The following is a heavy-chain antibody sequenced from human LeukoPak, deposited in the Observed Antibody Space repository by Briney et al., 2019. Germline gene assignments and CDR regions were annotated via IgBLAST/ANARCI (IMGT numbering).Heavy chain of an antibody. Sequence: SETLSLTCTVSGGSISSYYWSWIRQPPGKELEWIGYIYYSGSTNYNPSLKSRVTISVDTSKNQFSLKLNSVTAADTAVYYCARVSYYGSGSYSPTAYYYYYMDVWGKGTTVTVSS. CDR1: GGSISSYY. D-gene: IGHD3-10*01. CDR2: IYYSGST. V-gene: IGHV4-59*12. CDR3: ARVSYYGSGSYSPTAYYYYYMDV. J-gene: IGHJ6*03.